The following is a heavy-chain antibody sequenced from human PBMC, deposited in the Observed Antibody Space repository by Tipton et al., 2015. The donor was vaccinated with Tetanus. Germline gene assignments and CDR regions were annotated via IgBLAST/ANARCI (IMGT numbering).Heavy chain of an antibody. Sequence: TLSLTCTVSGGSIISADHYWSWIRQSPDKGLEWLGDVIYDGTSYYNPSLNSRVKISLDTSMNQVSLTLTSVTAADTALYYCARGVPYSTTMGSDWFDPWGQGTLVTVSS. V-gene: IGHV4-30-4*01. CDR2: VIYDGTS. J-gene: IGHJ5*02. D-gene: IGHD2-2*01. CDR1: GGSIISADHY. CDR3: ARGVPYSTTMGSDWFDP.